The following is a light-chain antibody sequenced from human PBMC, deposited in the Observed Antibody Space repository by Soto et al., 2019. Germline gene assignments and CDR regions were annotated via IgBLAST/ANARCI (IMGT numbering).Light chain of an antibody. CDR2: DAS. V-gene: IGKV3-20*01. CDR1: QSVSKNY. CDR3: QQCARSPLT. J-gene: IGKJ1*01. Sequence: EIVLTQSPGTLSLSPGERATLSCRASQSVSKNYLAWYQQKPGQAPRLLIYDASSRATGIPDRFSGSGSGTDFTLTISRLEPEDFAVYYCQQCARSPLTFGQETKVEIK.